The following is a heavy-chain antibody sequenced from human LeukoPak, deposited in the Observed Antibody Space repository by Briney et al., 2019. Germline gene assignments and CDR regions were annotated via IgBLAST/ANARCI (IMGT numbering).Heavy chain of an antibody. D-gene: IGHD6-13*01. CDR2: INHNSGGT. J-gene: IGHJ4*02. CDR1: GYTFTGYY. CDR3: ARGAGTSLVDY. V-gene: IGHV1-2*02. Sequence: ASVKVSRKASGYTFTGYYMHWVRQAPGQGLEWMGWINHNSGGTNYAQKVQGRVTMTRDTSISTAYMELRRLRSDDTAVYYCARGAGTSLVDYWGQGTLVTVSS.